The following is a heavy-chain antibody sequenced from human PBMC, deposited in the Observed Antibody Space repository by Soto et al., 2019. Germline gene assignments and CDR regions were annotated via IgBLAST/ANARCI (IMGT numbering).Heavy chain of an antibody. D-gene: IGHD1-26*01. J-gene: IGHJ4*02. CDR1: GGSISSYY. CDR3: ASSVGSYPLVFDY. V-gene: IGHV4-59*01. Sequence: PSETLSLTCTVSGGSISSYYWSWIRQPPGKGLEWIGYIYYSGSTKYNPSLKSRVTISVDTSKNQFSLKLSSVTAADTAVYYCASSVGSYPLVFDYWGQGTLVTV. CDR2: IYYSGST.